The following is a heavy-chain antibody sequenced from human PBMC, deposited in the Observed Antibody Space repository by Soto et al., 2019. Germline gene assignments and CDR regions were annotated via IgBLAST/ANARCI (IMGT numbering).Heavy chain of an antibody. CDR2: IIPIFGTA. CDR3: ARAPGTGTNWNYYYGMDV. V-gene: IGHV1-69*01. D-gene: IGHD1-1*01. Sequence: QVQLVQSGAEVKKPGSSVNVSCKASGGTFSSYAISWVRQAPGQGLEWMGGIIPIFGTANYAQKFQGRVTITADEYTRPTYIEMSSMRSDDTAVYYCARAPGTGTNWNYYYGMDVCGQGTTVTVSS. J-gene: IGHJ6*02. CDR1: GGTFSSYA.